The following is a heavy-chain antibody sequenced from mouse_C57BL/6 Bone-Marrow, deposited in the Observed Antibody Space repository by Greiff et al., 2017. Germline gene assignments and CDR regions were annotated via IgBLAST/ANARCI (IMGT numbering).Heavy chain of an antibody. Sequence: VQLQQSGPELVKPGASVKISCKASGYAFSSSWMNWVKQRPGKGLEWIGRIYPGDGDTNYNGKFKGKATLTADKSSSTAYMQLSSLTSEDSSVYFCARYAMDYWGQGTSVTVSS. J-gene: IGHJ4*01. CDR3: ARYAMDY. CDR1: GYAFSSSW. V-gene: IGHV1-82*01. CDR2: IYPGDGDT.